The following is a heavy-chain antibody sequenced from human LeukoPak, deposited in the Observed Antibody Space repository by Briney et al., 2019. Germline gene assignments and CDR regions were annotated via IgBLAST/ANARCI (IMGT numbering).Heavy chain of an antibody. Sequence: KPSEPLSLTCAAGGGSFNCFYWSWIRQTPGKRLEWIDDINLTGNTNYNPSLPDYNPSLNSRVTISVDSSKNELSLKVTSLTAADTGVYYCARVRHDPLEYGYYMDVWGKGTTVTVSS. CDR1: GGSFNCFY. V-gene: IGHV4-34*01. CDR2: INLTGNT. CDR3: ARVRHDPLEYGYYMDV. J-gene: IGHJ6*03. D-gene: IGHD3-3*01.